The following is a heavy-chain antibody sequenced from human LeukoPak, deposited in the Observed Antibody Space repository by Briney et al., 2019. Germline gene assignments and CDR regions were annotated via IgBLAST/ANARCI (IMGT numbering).Heavy chain of an antibody. CDR3: ARAYFNWFDP. J-gene: IGHJ5*02. V-gene: IGHV1-2*02. CDR2: INPNSGGT. CDR1: GYTFTSYD. D-gene: IGHD3-10*01. Sequence: ASVKVSCKASGYTFTSYDINWVRQATGQGLEWMGWINPNSGGTNYAQKFQGRVTMTRDTSISTAYMELSGLRSDDTAVYYCARAYFNWFDPWGQGTLVTVSS.